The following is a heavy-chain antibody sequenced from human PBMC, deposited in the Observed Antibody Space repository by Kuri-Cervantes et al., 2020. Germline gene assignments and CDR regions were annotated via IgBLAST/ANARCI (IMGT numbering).Heavy chain of an antibody. Sequence: GESLKISCAASGFTVSSNYMSWVRQAPGKGLEWVSVIYSGGSTYYADSVKGRFTISRDNSKNTLYLQMNSLRAEDTAVYYCAKEGCSSTSCYGEYYYGMGVWGQGTTVTVSS. CDR3: AKEGCSSTSCYGEYYYGMGV. J-gene: IGHJ6*02. V-gene: IGHV3-53*05. CDR1: GFTVSSNY. CDR2: IYSGGST. D-gene: IGHD2-2*01.